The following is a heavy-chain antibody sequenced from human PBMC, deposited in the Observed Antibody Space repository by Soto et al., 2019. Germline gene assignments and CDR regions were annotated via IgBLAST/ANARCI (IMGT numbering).Heavy chain of an antibody. CDR3: AHRFGGWGALDY. CDR2: IYWNDDK. Sequence: QITLKDSGPALVKPTETLTLTCTFSGFSLSTSGAGVGWIRQPPGKALEWLALIYWNDDKTYNPSLKSRLTLTQDTSKDQVVLKMTNMDPVATATYYCAHRFGGWGALDYWVQGTLVTVSS. D-gene: IGHD6-19*01. V-gene: IGHV2-5*01. CDR1: GFSLSTSGAG. J-gene: IGHJ4*02.